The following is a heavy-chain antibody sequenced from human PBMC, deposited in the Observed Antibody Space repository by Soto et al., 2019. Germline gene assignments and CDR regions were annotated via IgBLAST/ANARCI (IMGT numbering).Heavy chain of an antibody. CDR1: GDSISSSYW. CDR2: IYHSGST. CDR3: ARVSGSYYSGMDV. J-gene: IGHJ6*02. Sequence: QVQLQESGPGLVKPSGTLSLTCAVSGDSISSSYWWSWVRQPPGKGLEWIGAIYHSGSTNYNPSLKRRVTISVDKSKNQFSLKLSSVTAADTAVYYCARVSGSYYSGMDVWGQGTRVTVSS. D-gene: IGHD3-10*01. V-gene: IGHV4-4*02.